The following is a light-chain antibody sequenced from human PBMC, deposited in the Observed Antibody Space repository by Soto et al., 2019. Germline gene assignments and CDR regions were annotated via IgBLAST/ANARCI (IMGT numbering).Light chain of an antibody. CDR3: QQYGSSLIT. CDR1: QSVSSSY. Sequence: EIVLTQSPGTLSLSPGERASLSCRASQSVSSSYLAWYQQKPGQAPRLLIYGASSRATGIPDRFSGSGSGTDFTLTISRLEPEDFAVYYCQQYGSSLITFGRGTQLDIK. CDR2: GAS. J-gene: IGKJ5*01. V-gene: IGKV3-20*01.